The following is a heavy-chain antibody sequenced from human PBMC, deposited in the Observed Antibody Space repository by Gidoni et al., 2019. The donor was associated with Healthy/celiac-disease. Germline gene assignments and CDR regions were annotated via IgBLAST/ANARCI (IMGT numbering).Heavy chain of an antibody. J-gene: IGHJ5*02. CDR3: AVGPYCSGGSCYGWFDP. D-gene: IGHD2-15*01. V-gene: IGHV5-51*03. CDR1: GYSFTSYW. Sequence: EVQLVQSGAEAKKPGESLKMSRKGSGYSFTSYWIGWVRQMPGKGLEWMGIIYPGDSDTRYSPSFQGQVTISADKSISTAYLQWSSLKASDTAMYYCAVGPYCSGGSCYGWFDPWGQGTLVTVSS. CDR2: IYPGDSDT.